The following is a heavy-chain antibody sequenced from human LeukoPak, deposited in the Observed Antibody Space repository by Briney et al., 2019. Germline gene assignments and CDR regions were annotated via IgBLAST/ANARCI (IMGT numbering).Heavy chain of an antibody. CDR3: AKDKGYSSGWPFDY. V-gene: IGHV3-23*01. D-gene: IGHD6-19*01. J-gene: IGHJ4*02. Sequence: PGGSLRLSCAASGFTFSSYAMSWVRQAPGKGLEWVSAISGSGGSTYYADSVKGRFTISRDNSKNTLYLQMNCLRAEDTAVYYCAKDKGYSSGWPFDYWGQGTLVTVSS. CDR2: ISGSGGST. CDR1: GFTFSSYA.